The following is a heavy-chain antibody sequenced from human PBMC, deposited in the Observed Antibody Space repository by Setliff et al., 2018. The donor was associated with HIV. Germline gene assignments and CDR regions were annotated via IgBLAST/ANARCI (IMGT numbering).Heavy chain of an antibody. CDR1: GGSISSTY. J-gene: IGHJ5*02. CDR3: AREFTSVAGTRPPFDP. Sequence: LSLTCTVSGGSISSTYWSWIRQPPGKGLEWIGYIYYTGTTDYSPSFKSRATIAVDTSKNQFSLKLSSVTAEDTAVYYCAREFTSVAGTRPPFDPWGQGTLVTVSS. V-gene: IGHV4-59*12. CDR2: IYYTGTT. D-gene: IGHD6-19*01.